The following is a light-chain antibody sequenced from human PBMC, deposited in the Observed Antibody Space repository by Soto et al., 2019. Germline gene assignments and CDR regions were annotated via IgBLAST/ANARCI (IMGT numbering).Light chain of an antibody. V-gene: IGKV3-20*01. Sequence: ELVLTQSPGTLSLSPGERATLSCRASQSVKSSYLAWYQQKPGQAPRLLIYGASSRATGIPDRFSGSGSGTDFTLTISRLEPEDFAVYYCQHYCSSPPNTFGQGTKLEIK. J-gene: IGKJ2*01. CDR3: QHYCSSPPNT. CDR1: QSVKSSY. CDR2: GAS.